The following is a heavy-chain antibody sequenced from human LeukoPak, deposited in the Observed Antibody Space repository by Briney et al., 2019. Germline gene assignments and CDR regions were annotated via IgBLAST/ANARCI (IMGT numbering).Heavy chain of an antibody. CDR2: ISTYNRKR. CDR3: AKNYYYDNTGYWGAFDI. Sequence: ASVKVSFKATGYTFTSYGIGWVRQAPGQGLEWMGWISTYNRKRNDAQKFQDRVTITTDTSTSTAYMELRSLRSDDTAIYHCAKNYYYDNTGYWGAFDIWGQGTMVTVSS. V-gene: IGHV1-18*01. D-gene: IGHD3-22*01. CDR1: GYTFTSYG. J-gene: IGHJ3*02.